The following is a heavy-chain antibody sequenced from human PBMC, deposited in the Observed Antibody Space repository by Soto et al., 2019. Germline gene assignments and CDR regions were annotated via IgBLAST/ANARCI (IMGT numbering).Heavy chain of an antibody. CDR3: AKDNSDGDYLYYYYGMDV. CDR1: GFTFSSYA. CDR2: ISGSGGST. J-gene: IGHJ6*02. Sequence: EVQLLESGGGLVQPGGSLRLSCAASGFTFSSYAMSWVRQAPGKGLEWVSAISGSGGSTYYADSVKGRFTISRDNSKNTLYLQMNSLRAEDTAVYYCAKDNSDGDYLYYYYGMDVWGQGTTVTVSS. V-gene: IGHV3-23*01. D-gene: IGHD4-17*01.